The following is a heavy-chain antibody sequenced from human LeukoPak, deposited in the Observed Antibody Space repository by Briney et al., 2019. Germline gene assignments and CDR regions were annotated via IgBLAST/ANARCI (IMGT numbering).Heavy chain of an antibody. V-gene: IGHV3-21*01. CDR1: GFTFSSHF. CDR3: ARERYSTIQNDGLDM. D-gene: IGHD6-13*01. J-gene: IGHJ3*02. CDR2: IGSGGNFI. Sequence: GGSLTLSCAASGFTFSSHFINWVRQAPGRVLEWVSSIGSGGNFIYYADSVKGRFTISRDNAKNSLYLQMNSLRSDDTAVYYCARERYSTIQNDGLDMWGQGTMVTVSA.